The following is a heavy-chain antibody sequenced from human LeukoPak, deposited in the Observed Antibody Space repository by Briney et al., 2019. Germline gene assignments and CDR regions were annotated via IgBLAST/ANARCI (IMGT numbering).Heavy chain of an antibody. V-gene: IGHV4-4*07. CDR1: GGSINNYY. CDR3: ARGGKATVVTM. D-gene: IGHD4-23*01. J-gene: IGHJ4*02. Sequence: SETLSLTCTVSGGSINNYYWSWIRQPAGKGLEWIGRIYSSGSTNYNPPLKSRVSMSVDTSKNQFSLKLTSVTAADTAVYYRARGGKATVVTMWGQGILVTVSS. CDR2: IYSSGST.